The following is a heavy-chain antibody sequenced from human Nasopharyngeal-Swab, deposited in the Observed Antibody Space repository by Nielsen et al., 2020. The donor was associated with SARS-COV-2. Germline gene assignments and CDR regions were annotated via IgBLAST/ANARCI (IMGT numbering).Heavy chain of an antibody. Sequence: TLSLTCTVSGDSVSSGAYYWNWIRQLPGKGLEWLGYIYYTGSTYYNPSLKSRVTISVDTSKNQFSLKLSSVTAADTAVYYCARGPHSEGYYYYYMDVWGKGTTVTVSS. CDR3: ARGPHSEGYYYYYMDV. J-gene: IGHJ6*03. V-gene: IGHV4-31*03. CDR1: GDSVSSGAYY. CDR2: IYYTGST.